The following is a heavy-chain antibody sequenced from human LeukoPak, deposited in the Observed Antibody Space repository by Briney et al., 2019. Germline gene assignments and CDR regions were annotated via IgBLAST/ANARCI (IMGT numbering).Heavy chain of an antibody. CDR1: GFTFSTYW. Sequence: PGGSLRLSCAASGFTFSTYWMSWVRQAPGKGLEWVANINQDGGEKYYGDSVKGRFTISRDNANNSLYLQMNSLRVDDTAVYYCARDSYCSDISCRAHASWFDPWGQGTLVIVSS. CDR3: ARDSYCSDISCRAHASWFDP. CDR2: INQDGGEK. J-gene: IGHJ5*02. V-gene: IGHV3-7*01. D-gene: IGHD2-15*01.